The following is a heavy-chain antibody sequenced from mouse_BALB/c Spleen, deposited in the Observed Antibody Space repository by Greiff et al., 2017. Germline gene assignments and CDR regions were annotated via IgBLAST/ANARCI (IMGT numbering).Heavy chain of an antibody. V-gene: IGHV3-2*02. D-gene: IGHD2-1*01. CDR1: GYSITSDYA. Sequence: VMLVESGPGLVKPSQSLSLTCTVTGYSITSDYAWNWIRQFPGNKLEWMGYISYSGSTSYNPSLKSRISITRDTSKNQFFLQLNSVTTEDTATYYCARAYGNYAWFAYWGQGTLVTVSA. CDR2: ISYSGST. CDR3: ARAYGNYAWFAY. J-gene: IGHJ3*01.